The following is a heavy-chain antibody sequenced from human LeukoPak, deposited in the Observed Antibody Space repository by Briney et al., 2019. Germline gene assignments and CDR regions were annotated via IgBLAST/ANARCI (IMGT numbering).Heavy chain of an antibody. V-gene: IGHV4-34*01. J-gene: IGHJ4*02. Sequence: SETLSLTCAVYGGSFSGYSWTWIRQPPRKGLEWIGDFNHLGSANHNPSLKSRITISVDTSKNQFSLKLTSVTAADTAVYYCARRSHPSQIYYETRSYDARTPPPGHLTSYFFDSWGQGTLVTVSS. CDR3: ARRSHPSQIYYETRSYDARTPPPGHLTSYFFDS. CDR2: FNHLGSA. CDR1: GGSFSGYS. D-gene: IGHD3-22*01.